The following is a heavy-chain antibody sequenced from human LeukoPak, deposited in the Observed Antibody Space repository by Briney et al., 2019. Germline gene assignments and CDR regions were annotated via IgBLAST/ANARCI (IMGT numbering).Heavy chain of an antibody. D-gene: IGHD6-19*01. CDR2: IYYSGST. V-gene: IGHV4-59*01. CDR1: GGSISSYY. J-gene: IGHJ5*02. CDR3: AREEYSSGGNWFDP. Sequence: SETLSLTCTVSGGSISSYYWSWIRQPPGKGLEWIGYIYYSGSTNYNPSLKSRVTISVDTSKNQFSLKLSSVTAADTAVYYCAREEYSSGGNWFDPWGQGTLVTVSS.